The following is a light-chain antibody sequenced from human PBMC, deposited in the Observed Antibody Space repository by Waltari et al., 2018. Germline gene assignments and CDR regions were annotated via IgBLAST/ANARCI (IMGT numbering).Light chain of an antibody. J-gene: IGKJ4*01. CDR1: QSVANY. CDR3: QQRNKWPVT. CDR2: DVS. Sequence: SCWASQSVANYLAWYQQKPGQARRLLIYDVSNRGTDIPARFSGSGFATDFTLTISDLKPEDIAGYYCQQRNKWPVTFGGGTKVEIK. V-gene: IGKV3-11*01.